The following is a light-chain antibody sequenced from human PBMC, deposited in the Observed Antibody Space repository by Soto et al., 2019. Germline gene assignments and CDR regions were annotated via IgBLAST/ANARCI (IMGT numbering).Light chain of an antibody. V-gene: IGKV3-11*01. Sequence: TQSPSTLSASPGERATLSCRASQIFRVLLAWYQQKPGQAPRLLIYDAYNRATGIPPRFSGSGSGTDFTLTISSLEPEDSAVYYCQQRHMWPITFGQGTRLEIK. J-gene: IGKJ5*01. CDR3: QQRHMWPIT. CDR1: QIFRVL. CDR2: DAY.